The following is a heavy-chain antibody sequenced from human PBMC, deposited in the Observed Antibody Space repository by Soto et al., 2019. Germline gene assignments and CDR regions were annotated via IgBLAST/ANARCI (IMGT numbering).Heavy chain of an antibody. CDR2: ISAYNGNT. CDR1: GYTFTSYG. D-gene: IGHD2-8*01. V-gene: IGHV1-18*01. Sequence: QVQLVQSGAEVKKPGASVKVSCKASGYTFTSYGISWVRQAPGQGLEWMGWISAYNGNTNYAQKLQGRVTMTTDTATSAAYIELRSLRSDDTAVYYCARARTNGVSYWYFDLWGRGTLVTVSS. J-gene: IGHJ2*01. CDR3: ARARTNGVSYWYFDL.